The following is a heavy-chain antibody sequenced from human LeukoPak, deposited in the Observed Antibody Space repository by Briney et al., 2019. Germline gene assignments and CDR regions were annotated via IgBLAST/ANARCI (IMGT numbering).Heavy chain of an antibody. CDR3: AREVSTSRKFAQYMDV. J-gene: IGHJ6*03. D-gene: IGHD2-2*01. CDR2: IYYSGST. Sequence: SETLSLTCTVSGGSISSHYWSWIRQPPGKGLEWIGYIYYSGSTNYNPSLKSRVTISVDTSKNQFSLKLSSVTAAGTAVYYCAREVSTSRKFAQYMDVWGKGTTVTVSS. V-gene: IGHV4-59*11. CDR1: GGSISSHY.